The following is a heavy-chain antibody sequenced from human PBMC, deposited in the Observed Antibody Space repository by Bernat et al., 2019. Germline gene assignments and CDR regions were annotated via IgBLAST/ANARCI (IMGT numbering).Heavy chain of an antibody. V-gene: IGHV4-39*01. Sequence: QLQLQESGPGLVKPSETLSLTCTVSGGSISSSSYYWGWIRQPPGKGLEWIGSIYYSGSTYYNPSLKSRVTISVDTSKNQFSLKLRSVTAADTAVYYCARHSSDPLRAFDIWGQGTMVTVSS. CDR3: ARHSSDPLRAFDI. CDR1: GGSISSSSYY. J-gene: IGHJ3*02. CDR2: IYYSGST.